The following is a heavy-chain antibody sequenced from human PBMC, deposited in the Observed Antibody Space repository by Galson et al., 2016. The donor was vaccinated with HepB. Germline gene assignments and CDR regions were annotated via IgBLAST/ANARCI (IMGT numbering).Heavy chain of an antibody. J-gene: IGHJ4*02. V-gene: IGHV3-23*01. CDR3: AKDEITVFGVANS. CDR1: GFTFSSYA. D-gene: IGHD3-3*01. CDR2: ISGAGGIT. Sequence: SLRLSCAASGFTFSSYAMSWVRQAPGKGLEWVSVISGAGGITYYADSVKGRFTISRDNSKPTLYLHMNSLRAEDTAVYYCAKDEITVFGVANSWGQGTLVTVSS.